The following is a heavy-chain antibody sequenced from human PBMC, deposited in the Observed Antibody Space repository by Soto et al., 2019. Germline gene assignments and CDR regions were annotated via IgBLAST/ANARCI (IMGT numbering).Heavy chain of an antibody. Sequence: PSETLSLTCTVSGGSISSGGYYWSWIRQHPGKGLEWIGYIYYSGSTYYNPSLKSRVTISVDTSKNQFSLKLSSVTAADTAVYYCARGGSSSWYFDYWGQGSSVTVSS. CDR3: ARGGSSSWYFDY. V-gene: IGHV4-31*03. J-gene: IGHJ4*02. CDR1: GGSISSGGYY. CDR2: IYYSGST. D-gene: IGHD6-13*01.